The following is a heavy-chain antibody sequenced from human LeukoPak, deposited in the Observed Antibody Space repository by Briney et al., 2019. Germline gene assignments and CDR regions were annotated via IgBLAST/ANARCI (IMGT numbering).Heavy chain of an antibody. V-gene: IGHV3-74*01. CDR1: GFSFSRSW. J-gene: IGHJ4*02. Sequence: GGSLTLSCETSGFSFSRSWMHWVRQAPGKGPVWVSRINSDGGSTSYADSVKGRFTISRDNAKSTLYLQMNSLRAEDTAVYYCAGVGFYYFDYWGQGTLVTVSS. CDR2: INSDGGST. CDR3: AGVGFYYFDY. D-gene: IGHD3-3*02.